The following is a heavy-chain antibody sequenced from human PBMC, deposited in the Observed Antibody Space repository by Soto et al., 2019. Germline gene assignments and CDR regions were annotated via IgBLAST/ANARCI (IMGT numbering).Heavy chain of an antibody. D-gene: IGHD3-16*01. CDR1: GGSISSSSYY. CDR3: ARLHLIYVLDYYYMDV. Sequence: SETLSLTCTVSGGSISSSSYYWGWIRQPPGKGLEWIGSIYYSGSTYYNPSLKSRVTISVDTSKNQFSLKASDTAMYYCARLHLIYVLDYYYMDVWGKGTTVTVSS. CDR2: IYYSGST. J-gene: IGHJ6*03. V-gene: IGHV4-39*07.